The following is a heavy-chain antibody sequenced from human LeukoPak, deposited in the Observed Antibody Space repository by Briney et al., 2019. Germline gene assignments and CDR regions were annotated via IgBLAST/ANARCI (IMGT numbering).Heavy chain of an antibody. J-gene: IGHJ5*02. V-gene: IGHV4-38-2*02. CDR3: ARSAGRRTANQEFWSGYFPNWFDP. Sequence: PSETLSLTCSVSDYSISSAYYWGWIRQPPGKGLEWIANIYHSGSTYNNPSLKSRVTISIDTSKNQFSLKLSSVTAADTAVYYCARSAGRRTANQEFWSGYFPNWFDPWGQGTLVTVSS. CDR2: IYHSGST. CDR1: DYSISSAYY. D-gene: IGHD3-3*01.